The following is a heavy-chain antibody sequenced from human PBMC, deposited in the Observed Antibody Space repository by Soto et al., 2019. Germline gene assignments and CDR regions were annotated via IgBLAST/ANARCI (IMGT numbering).Heavy chain of an antibody. CDR2: ISGSGGSI. D-gene: IGHD1-7*01. V-gene: IGHV3-23*01. J-gene: IGHJ6*02. CDR3: ARDRRITGTMSYYYYGMDV. Sequence: PGGSLRLSCAASVFTFSDSAMSWVRQAPGKGLEWVSGISGSGGSIYYADSVKGRFTISRDNSKNTLYLQMNSLRAEDTAVYYCARDRRITGTMSYYYYGMDVWGQGTTVTVSS. CDR1: VFTFSDSA.